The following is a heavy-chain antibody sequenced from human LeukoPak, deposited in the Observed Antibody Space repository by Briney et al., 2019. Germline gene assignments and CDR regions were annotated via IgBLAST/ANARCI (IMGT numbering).Heavy chain of an antibody. CDR2: FFYNGTT. CDR3: ARHPTGLSAMDV. D-gene: IGHD1-14*01. CDR1: GGSTSTYS. Sequence: SETLSLTCTVSGGSTSTYSWSWIRQSPVKGLEWIGCFFYNGTTTYNPSLKSRITVSLDTSGNQFSLKLSSVTAADTAVYFCARHPTGLSAMDVWGKGTTVAVSS. V-gene: IGHV4-59*08. J-gene: IGHJ6*03.